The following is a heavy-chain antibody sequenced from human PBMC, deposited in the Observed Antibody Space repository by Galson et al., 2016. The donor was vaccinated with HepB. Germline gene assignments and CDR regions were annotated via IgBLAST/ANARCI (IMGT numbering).Heavy chain of an antibody. D-gene: IGHD5-24*01. CDR1: GFTFSSYS. CDR3: ARGDGYILADY. CDR2: ISSATSSI. Sequence: SLRLSCAASGFTFSSYSMGWVREAPGKGLEWVSRVTLIGKGLDWVSPISSATSSIYYTDSVKGRFTISRDNAKNSLFLQMNGLRAEDTALYYCARGDGYILADYWGQGTLVTVSS. J-gene: IGHJ4*02. V-gene: IGHV3-21*01.